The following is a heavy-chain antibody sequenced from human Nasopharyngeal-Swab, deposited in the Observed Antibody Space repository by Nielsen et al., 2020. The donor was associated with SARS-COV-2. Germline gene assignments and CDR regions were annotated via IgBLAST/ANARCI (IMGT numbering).Heavy chain of an antibody. V-gene: IGHV3-21*01. CDR2: ISSSSSYI. D-gene: IGHD3-3*01. Sequence: GGSLRLSCAGSGFTFNTYSMIWVCQAPGKGLEWVSSISSSSSYIYYADSVKGRFTISRDNAKNSLYLQMNSLRAEDTAVYYCARDGLDYDFWSAYFMDVWGQGTTVTVSS. CDR3: ARDGLDYDFWSAYFMDV. CDR1: GFTFNTYS. J-gene: IGHJ6*02.